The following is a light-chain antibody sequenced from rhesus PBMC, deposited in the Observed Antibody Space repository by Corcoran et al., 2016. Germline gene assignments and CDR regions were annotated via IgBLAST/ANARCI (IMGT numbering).Light chain of an antibody. Sequence: EIVMTQSPATLSLSPGETATISCRTSQSVSSYLAWYQQKPGQAPRLPIYGASSRANGIPDRFSGTGSGADFTLTISSLEPEDVGVYYCQQSSNLSPWTFGQGTKVEIK. CDR3: QQSSNLSPWT. CDR2: GAS. CDR1: QSVSSY. J-gene: IGKJ1*01. V-gene: IGKV3-31*02.